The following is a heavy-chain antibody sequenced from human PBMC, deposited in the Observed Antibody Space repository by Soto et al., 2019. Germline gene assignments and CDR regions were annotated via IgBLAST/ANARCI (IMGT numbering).Heavy chain of an antibody. CDR3: ARRRGGVDWNDGDLDY. CDR1: GFSLTSRPMG. D-gene: IGHD1-1*01. Sequence: QITLKESGPTPVKPTETLTLTCSFSGFSLTSRPMGVGWIRQAPGKALERLGFIYWDDDKRYSPSLRKRLAMTKDTSKRRVVLTMSSVETMNTATYACARRRGGVDWNDGDLDYWGQGIQVTVAS. V-gene: IGHV2-5*02. J-gene: IGHJ4*02. CDR2: IYWDDDK.